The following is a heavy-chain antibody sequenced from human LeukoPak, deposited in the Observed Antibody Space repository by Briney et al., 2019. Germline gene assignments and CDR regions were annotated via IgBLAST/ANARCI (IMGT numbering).Heavy chain of an antibody. J-gene: IGHJ4*01. D-gene: IGHD6-19*01. Sequence: PSETLSLTCTVSGDSINGYFWSWIRQPPGQGLEWVGYIYYRGGTSYNPSLGGRITVSLDTSRSQFFLRLTSVTPADTAMYYCARHGNTGPVSGLPLDHWGHGTLVSVSS. CDR3: ARHGNTGPVSGLPLDH. CDR1: GDSINGYF. CDR2: IYYRGGT. V-gene: IGHV4-59*08.